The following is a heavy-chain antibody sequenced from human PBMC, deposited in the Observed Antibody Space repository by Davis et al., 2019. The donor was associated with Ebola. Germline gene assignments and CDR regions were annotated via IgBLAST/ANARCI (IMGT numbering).Heavy chain of an antibody. V-gene: IGHV5-51*01. CDR1: GYSFTSYW. J-gene: IGHJ4*02. D-gene: IGHD6-19*01. CDR3: ARLLGSSGWAVIDY. CDR2: IYPGDSDT. Sequence: PGGSLRLSCKGSGYSFTSYWIGWVRQMPGKGLEWMGIIYPGDSDTSYSPSFQGQVTISADKSISTAYLQWSSLKASDTAMYYCARLLGSSGWAVIDYWGQGTLVTVSS.